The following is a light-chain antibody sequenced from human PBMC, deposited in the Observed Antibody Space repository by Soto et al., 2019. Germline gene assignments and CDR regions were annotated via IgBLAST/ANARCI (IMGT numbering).Light chain of an antibody. Sequence: DIQMTQPPSSLSASVGDRVTITCRASQGIRHDLGWYQQKPGKAPKLLIYKASTLESGVPSNFSGSGSGTEFSLTISSLQPEDFATYYCQQYNAYPWTFGQGTKVDIK. CDR2: KAS. V-gene: IGKV1-17*01. CDR1: QGIRHD. J-gene: IGKJ1*01. CDR3: QQYNAYPWT.